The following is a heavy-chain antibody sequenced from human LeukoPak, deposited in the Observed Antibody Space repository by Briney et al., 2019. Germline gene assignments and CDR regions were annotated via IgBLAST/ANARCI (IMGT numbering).Heavy chain of an antibody. D-gene: IGHD1-26*01. Sequence: GGSLRLSCAASGFTFDDYAMHWVRQAPGKGLEWVSGISWNSGSIGYADSVKGRFTISRDNAKNSLYLQMNSLRAEATALYYCAKDIGAASDYWGQGTLVTVSS. J-gene: IGHJ4*02. CDR3: AKDIGAASDY. CDR1: GFTFDDYA. CDR2: ISWNSGSI. V-gene: IGHV3-9*01.